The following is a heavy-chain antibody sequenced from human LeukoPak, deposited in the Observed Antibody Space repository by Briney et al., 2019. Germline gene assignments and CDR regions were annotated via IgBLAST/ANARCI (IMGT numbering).Heavy chain of an antibody. CDR3: AKDQKDYYGSGSHFDY. Sequence: GSLRLSCAASGFTFSSYAMSWVRQAPGKGLEWVSAISGSGGSTYYADSVKGRFTISRDNSKNTLYLQMNSLRAEDTAVYYCAKDQKDYYGSGSHFDYWGQGTLVTVSS. V-gene: IGHV3-23*01. CDR1: GFTFSSYA. D-gene: IGHD3-10*01. J-gene: IGHJ4*02. CDR2: ISGSGGST.